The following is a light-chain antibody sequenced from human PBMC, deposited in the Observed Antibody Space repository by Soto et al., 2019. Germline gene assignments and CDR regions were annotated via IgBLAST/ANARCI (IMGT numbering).Light chain of an antibody. CDR3: CSYAGGATYV. V-gene: IGLV2-14*01. CDR2: EVT. CDR1: SSDIGAYNY. J-gene: IGLJ1*01. Sequence: QSVLTQPASVSGSPGQSITISCIGTSSDIGAYNYVSWYQQHPGKVPKLMIYEVTNRPSGLSNRFSGSKSGNTASLTISGLQAEDEAEYYCCSYAGGATYVFGTGTKVTVL.